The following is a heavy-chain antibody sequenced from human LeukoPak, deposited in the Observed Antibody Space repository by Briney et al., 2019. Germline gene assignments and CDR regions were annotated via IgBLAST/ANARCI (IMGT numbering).Heavy chain of an antibody. CDR2: ISYDGSNK. Sequence: PGGSLRLSCAASGFTFSSYAMHWVRQAPGKGVEWVAVISYDGSNKYYADSVKGRFTISRDNSKNTLYLQMNSLRAEDTAVYYCARDRAGGELLWFGELLPGGCLDYWGQGTLVTVSS. V-gene: IGHV3-30*04. D-gene: IGHD3-10*01. CDR3: ARDRAGGELLWFGELLPGGCLDY. CDR1: GFTFSSYA. J-gene: IGHJ4*02.